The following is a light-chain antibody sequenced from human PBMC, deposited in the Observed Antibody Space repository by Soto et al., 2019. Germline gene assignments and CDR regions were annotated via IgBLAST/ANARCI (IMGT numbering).Light chain of an antibody. CDR1: SSDVGGYQY. CDR3: SSYAGSNNYV. Sequence: QSALTQPPSASGSPGQSVTISCTGTSSDVGGYQYVSWYQQYPGKVPKLMIYAVNKRPSGVPDRFSGSRSGNTASLTVSGLQAEDEADYYCSSYAGSNNYVFGTGTKVTVL. CDR2: AVN. V-gene: IGLV2-8*01. J-gene: IGLJ1*01.